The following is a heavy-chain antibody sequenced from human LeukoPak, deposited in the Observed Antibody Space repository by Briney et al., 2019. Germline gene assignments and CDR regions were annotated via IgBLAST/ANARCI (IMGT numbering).Heavy chain of an antibody. J-gene: IGHJ4*02. CDR2: IYYSGST. CDR3: ARTGSTVTMLYPFDH. V-gene: IGHV4-59*01. D-gene: IGHD4-17*01. CDR1: GGSIRSYY. Sequence: PSETLSLTCTVSGGSIRSYYWSWIRQPPGKGLESIGYIYYSGSTNYNPSLKSRVSISVDTSKNQFSLKLSSVTAAETAVYYCARTGSTVTMLYPFDHWGQGTLVTVSS.